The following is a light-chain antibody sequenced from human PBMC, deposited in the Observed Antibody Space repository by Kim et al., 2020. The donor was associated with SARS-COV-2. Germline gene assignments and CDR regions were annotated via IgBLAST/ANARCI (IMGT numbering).Light chain of an antibody. CDR3: CSYAGSSTLI. CDR1: SSDVGSYNL. CDR2: EVS. Sequence: QSVLTQPASVSGSPGQSITISCTGTSSDVGSYNLVSWYQQHPGKAPKLMIFEVSKRPSGVSNRFSASKSDNTASLTISGLQTEYEADYYCCSYAGSSTLIFGGGTQLTVL. V-gene: IGLV2-23*02. J-gene: IGLJ2*01.